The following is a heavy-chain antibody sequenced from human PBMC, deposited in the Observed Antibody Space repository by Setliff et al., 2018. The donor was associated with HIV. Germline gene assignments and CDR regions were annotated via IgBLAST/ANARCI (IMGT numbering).Heavy chain of an antibody. J-gene: IGHJ4*02. CDR1: GGSISTNSYY. Sequence: PSETLSLTCTVSGGSISTNSYYWGWIRQPPRKGLEWIGRICYRGNTYYNPSLKSRFTISRDNAKNSLYLQMNSLRAEDTAVYYCARWGVDRTGSYSAIDSWGQGTLVTVSS. CDR2: ICYRGNT. CDR3: ARWGVDRTGSYSAIDS. V-gene: IGHV4-39*07. D-gene: IGHD1-26*01.